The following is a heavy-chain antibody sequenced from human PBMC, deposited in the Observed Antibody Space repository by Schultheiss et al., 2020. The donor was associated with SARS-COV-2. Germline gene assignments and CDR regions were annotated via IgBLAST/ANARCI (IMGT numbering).Heavy chain of an antibody. CDR3: ARGLHTAMVYWYFDL. Sequence: SETLSLTCADYGGSFSGYYWSWIRQPPGKGLEWIGEIDHSGSTYYNPSLKGRVTISEDTSKAQISLNLTSITAADTAVYYCARGLHTAMVYWYFDLWGRGTLVTVSS. CDR1: GGSFSGYY. D-gene: IGHD5-18*01. CDR2: IDHSGST. J-gene: IGHJ2*01. V-gene: IGHV4-34*01.